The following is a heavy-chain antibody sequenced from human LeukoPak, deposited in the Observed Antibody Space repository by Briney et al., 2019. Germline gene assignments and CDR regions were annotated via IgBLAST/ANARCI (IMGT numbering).Heavy chain of an antibody. J-gene: IGHJ4*02. CDR2: IYYSGST. D-gene: IGHD2-2*01. V-gene: IGHV4-39*01. CDR3: ARLIRDPYVVVPAAPDY. CDR1: GGSISSSSYY. Sequence: SETLSLTCTVSGGSISSSSYYWGCIRQPPGKRLECIGSIYYSGSTYYNPSLKSRVTISVDTSKNQFSLKLSSVTAADTAVYYCARLIRDPYVVVPAAPDYWGQGTLVTVSS.